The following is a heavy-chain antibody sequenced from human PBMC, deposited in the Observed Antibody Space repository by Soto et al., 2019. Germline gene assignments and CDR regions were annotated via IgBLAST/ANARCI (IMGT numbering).Heavy chain of an antibody. CDR1: GFTFSTYG. CDR3: ARDLGAFNYGSAYFDY. V-gene: IGHV3-33*01. CDR2: IWYDGSNQ. J-gene: IGHJ4*02. Sequence: GGSLRLSCAPSGFTFSTYGMHWVRQSPGKGLEWVAVIWYDGSNQYYADSVKGRFTISRDNSKNMLYLQMNSLRAEDTAVYYCARDLGAFNYGSAYFDYWGQGTPVTVSS. D-gene: IGHD3-10*01.